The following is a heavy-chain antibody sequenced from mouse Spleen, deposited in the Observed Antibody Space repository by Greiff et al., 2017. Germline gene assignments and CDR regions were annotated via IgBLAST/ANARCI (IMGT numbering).Heavy chain of an antibody. V-gene: IGHV5-17*01. CDR3: ARLPWDGGFAY. CDR2: ISSGSSTI. Sequence: EVKLMESGGGLVQPGGSRKLSCAASGFTFSDYGMAWVRQAPGKGPEWVAFISSGSSTIYYADTVKGRFTISRDNAKNTLFLQMTSLRSEDTAMYYCARLPWDGGFAYWGQGTLVTVSA. D-gene: IGHD4-1*01. CDR1: GFTFSDYG. J-gene: IGHJ3*01.